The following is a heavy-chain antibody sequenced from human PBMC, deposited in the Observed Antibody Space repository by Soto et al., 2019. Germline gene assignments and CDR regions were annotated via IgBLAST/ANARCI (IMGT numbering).Heavy chain of an antibody. D-gene: IGHD2-15*01. CDR1: GYTFTDYA. CDR2: MNPKNGNT. CDR3: ARGRDPNDLVAVVAAAGY. V-gene: IGHV1-8*01. Sequence: QVQLVQSGAEVKKPGASVKVSCKTSGYTFTDYAINWVRQAPGQGLEWMAWMNPKNGNTGYAQKFQGRITMTRDTSINTAYMELSSLRSEDTAVYYCARGRDPNDLVAVVAAAGYWGQGTLVTVSS. J-gene: IGHJ4*02.